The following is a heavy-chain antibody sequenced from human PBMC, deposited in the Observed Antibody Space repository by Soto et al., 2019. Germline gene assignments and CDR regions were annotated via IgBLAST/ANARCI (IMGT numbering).Heavy chain of an antibody. CDR1: GFTFIDYY. J-gene: IGHJ6*02. V-gene: IGHV3-11*06. CDR2: ISSSSSYT. Sequence: GGSLRLSCASSGFTFIDYYMSWIRQAPGKGLEWVSYISSSSSYTNYADSVKGRFTISRDNAKNSLYLQMNSLRAEDTAVYYCARDLIGPRYYYYGMDVWGQGTTVTVSS. CDR3: ARDLIGPRYYYYGMDV.